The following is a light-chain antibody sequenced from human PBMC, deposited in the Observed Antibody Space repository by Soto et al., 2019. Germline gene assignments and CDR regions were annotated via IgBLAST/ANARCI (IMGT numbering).Light chain of an antibody. CDR2: DVS. V-gene: IGLV2-14*03. Sequence: HSALTQPASVSGSPGQSISISCTGTSNDVGGYTYVSWYQQHPGKVPKLIIYDVSSRPSGVSSRFSGSKSGNTASLTISGLQTEDEADYYCSSYTSSSLYVFGTGTKLTVL. J-gene: IGLJ1*01. CDR3: SSYTSSSLYV. CDR1: SNDVGGYTY.